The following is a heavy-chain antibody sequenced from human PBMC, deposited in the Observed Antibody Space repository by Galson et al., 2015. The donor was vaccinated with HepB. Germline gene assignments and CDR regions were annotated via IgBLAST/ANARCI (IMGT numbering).Heavy chain of an antibody. CDR3: ARPFTDDAFDI. CDR1: GFTFSSYG. J-gene: IGHJ3*02. Sequence: SLRLSCSASGFTFSSYGMHWVRQAPGKGLEWVAVIWYDGSNKYYADSVKGRFTISRDNSKNTLYLQMNSLRAEDTAVYYCARPFTDDAFDIWGQGTMVTVSS. V-gene: IGHV3-33*01. CDR2: IWYDGSNK.